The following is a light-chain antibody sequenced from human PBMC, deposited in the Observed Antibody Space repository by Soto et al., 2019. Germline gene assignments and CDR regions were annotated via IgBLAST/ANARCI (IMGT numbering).Light chain of an antibody. CDR1: SSDVGGYSY. V-gene: IGLV2-14*01. J-gene: IGLJ2*01. CDR3: SSYSSANTLGV. Sequence: QSVLTQPAYVSGSPGQSITISCTGTSSDVGGYSYVSWYQQHPGKAPKLIIDDVFSRPSGVSTRFSGSKSGNTASLTISGLQADEAAYYYCSSYSSANTLGVFGGVTKLTV. CDR2: DVF.